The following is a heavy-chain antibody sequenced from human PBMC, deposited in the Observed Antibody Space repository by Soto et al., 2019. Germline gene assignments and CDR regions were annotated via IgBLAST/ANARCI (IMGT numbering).Heavy chain of an antibody. CDR2: IYYSGST. CDR1: GGSISSGDYY. V-gene: IGHV4-30-4*01. Sequence: QVQLQESGPGLVKPSQTLSLTCTISGGSISSGDYYWSWIRQPPGKGLEWIGYIYYSGSTYYNTSRKSRVTISVDTYKHHFFQNLSSVTAADTAVNYCAEEPVTITIYGVSCRDDWGRVTRVTVSS. D-gene: IGHD3-3*01. J-gene: IGHJ6*02. CDR3: AEEPVTITIYGVSCRDD.